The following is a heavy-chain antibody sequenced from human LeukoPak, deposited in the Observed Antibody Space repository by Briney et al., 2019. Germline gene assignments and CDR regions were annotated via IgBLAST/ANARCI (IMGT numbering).Heavy chain of an antibody. Sequence: GGSLRLSCAASGFTFSSYSMNWVRQAPGKGLEWVSSISSSSSYMYYADSVKGRFTISRDNAKNSLYLQMDSLRAEDTAVYYCARGRVVVAVSDYWGQGTLVTVSS. CDR2: ISSSSSYM. CDR3: ARGRVVVAVSDY. V-gene: IGHV3-21*01. CDR1: GFTFSSYS. J-gene: IGHJ4*02. D-gene: IGHD6-19*01.